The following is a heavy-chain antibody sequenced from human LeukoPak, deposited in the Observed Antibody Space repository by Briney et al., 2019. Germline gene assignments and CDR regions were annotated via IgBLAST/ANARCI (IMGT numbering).Heavy chain of an antibody. D-gene: IGHD6-13*01. CDR3: ARQGGIAAATTDRYYFDY. Sequence: PSETLSLTCTVSGGSISSSSYYWGWIRQPPGKGLEWIGSIYYSGGTYHNPSLKSRVTISVDTSKNQFSLKLSSVTAADTAVYYCARQGGIAAATTDRYYFDYWGQGTLVTVSS. CDR2: IYYSGGT. V-gene: IGHV4-39*01. CDR1: GGSISSSSYY. J-gene: IGHJ4*02.